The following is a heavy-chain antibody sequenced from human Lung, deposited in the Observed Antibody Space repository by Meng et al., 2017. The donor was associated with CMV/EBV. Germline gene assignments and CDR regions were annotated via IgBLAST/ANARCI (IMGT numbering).Heavy chain of an antibody. CDR2: IRFDGTGI. CDR1: GFTFGSYW. V-gene: IGHV3-74*01. J-gene: IGHJ3*02. Sequence: ESXKISCAASGFTFGSYWMHWVRQAPGRGLVWVSRIRFDGTGIGYADSVRGRFTISRDNAKNTVYLEMNSLRAEDTAVYYCTRDWRNAFDIWGKGTRVTVSS. CDR3: TRDWRNAFDI.